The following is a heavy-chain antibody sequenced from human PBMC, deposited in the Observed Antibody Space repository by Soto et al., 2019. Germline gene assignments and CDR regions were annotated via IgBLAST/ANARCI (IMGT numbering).Heavy chain of an antibody. D-gene: IGHD3-16*02. V-gene: IGHV3-13*05. CDR1: GFSFSTYD. Sequence: PGGSLRLSCAASGFSFSTYDMHWVSQVAGKGLEWVSGIGTSGDPYYPGSVKGRFTISREDAQNYVYLRMNSLRARDTAVYYVVRGLLIYEYVWVSYRHNYGMDVWGRGNTVRVP. CDR2: IGTSGDP. CDR3: VRGLLIYEYVWVSYRHNYGMDV. J-gene: IGHJ6*01.